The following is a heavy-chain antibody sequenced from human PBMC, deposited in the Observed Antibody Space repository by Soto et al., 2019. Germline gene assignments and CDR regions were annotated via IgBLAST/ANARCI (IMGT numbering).Heavy chain of an antibody. CDR3: VATQSSSFSDWYFDL. Sequence: SETLSLTCTVSGGSLSSGSYYWGWIRQPPGKGLEWIGSIYYRGRTYYNPYIKSGVTISVDTTKNQFSLKLSSVTAADTAVYYCVATQSSSFSDWYFDLWGRGNLVTVPS. V-gene: IGHV4-39*01. CDR1: GGSLSSGSYY. J-gene: IGHJ2*01. CDR2: IYYRGRT. D-gene: IGHD6-13*01.